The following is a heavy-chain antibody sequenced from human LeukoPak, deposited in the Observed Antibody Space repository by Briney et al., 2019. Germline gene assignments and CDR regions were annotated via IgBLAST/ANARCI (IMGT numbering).Heavy chain of an antibody. CDR3: AREDTAMERFDY. CDR2: IYSGGST. Sequence: PGGSLKLSCVASGFTVSSYYVSWVRQAPGKGLEWVSVIYSGGSTYYADSVEGRFTISRDNSKNTLYLQMNSLRAEDTAVYYCAREDTAMERFDYWGQGTLATVSS. V-gene: IGHV3-53*05. CDR1: GFTVSSYY. D-gene: IGHD5-18*01. J-gene: IGHJ4*02.